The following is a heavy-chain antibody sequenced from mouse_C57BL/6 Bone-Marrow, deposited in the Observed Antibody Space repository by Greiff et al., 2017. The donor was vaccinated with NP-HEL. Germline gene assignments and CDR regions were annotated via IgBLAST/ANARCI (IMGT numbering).Heavy chain of an antibody. CDR2: IDPSDSYT. J-gene: IGHJ4*01. CDR1: GYTFTSYW. Sequence: VQLQQSGAELVQPGASVKLSCKASGYTFTSYWMQWVKQRPGQGLEWIGEIDPSDSYTNYNQKFKGKATLTVDTSSSTAYMQLSSLTSEDSAVYYCARGPYWGQGTSVTVSA. CDR3: ARGPY. V-gene: IGHV1-50*01.